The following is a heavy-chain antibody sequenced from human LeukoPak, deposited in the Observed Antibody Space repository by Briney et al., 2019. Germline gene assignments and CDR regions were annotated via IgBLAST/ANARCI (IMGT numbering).Heavy chain of an antibody. CDR3: ATHSSQIAVAGFPDY. Sequence: GGSLRLSCAASGFTFSSCAMSWVRQAPGKGLEWVSAISGSGGSTYYADSVKGRFTISRDNSKNTLYLQMNSLRAEDAAVYYCATHSSQIAVAGFPDYWGQGTLVTVSS. J-gene: IGHJ4*02. D-gene: IGHD6-19*01. CDR1: GFTFSSCA. CDR2: ISGSGGST. V-gene: IGHV3-23*01.